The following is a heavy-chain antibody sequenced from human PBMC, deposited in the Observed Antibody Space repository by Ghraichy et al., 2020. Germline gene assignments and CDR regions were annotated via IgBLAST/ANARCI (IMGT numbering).Heavy chain of an antibody. V-gene: IGHV3-23*01. CDR1: GFTFSSYA. CDR3: AKEPGAIGGWFDAFDI. Sequence: GGSLRLSCAASGFTFSSYAMSWVRQAPGKWLEWVSAISGSGGSTYYADSVKGRFTISRDNSKNTLYLQMNSLRAEDTAVYYCAKEPGAIGGWFDAFDIWGQGTMVTVSS. D-gene: IGHD3-10*01. CDR2: ISGSGGST. J-gene: IGHJ3*02.